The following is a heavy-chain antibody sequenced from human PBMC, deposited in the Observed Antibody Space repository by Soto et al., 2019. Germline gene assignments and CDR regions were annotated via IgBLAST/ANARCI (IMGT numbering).Heavy chain of an antibody. D-gene: IGHD6-19*01. Sequence: ASVKVSCKVSGYTFTSYDINWVRQATGQGLEWVGWVNPNSGDTGYAQKFQGRVTMTKNTSISTAYMELSSLRSEDTAVYYCARGNIAVAGRIDYWGQGSLVTVSS. CDR2: VNPNSGDT. V-gene: IGHV1-8*01. CDR1: GYTFTSYD. CDR3: ARGNIAVAGRIDY. J-gene: IGHJ4*02.